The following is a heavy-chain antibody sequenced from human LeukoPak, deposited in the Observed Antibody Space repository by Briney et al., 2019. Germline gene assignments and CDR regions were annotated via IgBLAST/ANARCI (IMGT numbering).Heavy chain of an antibody. V-gene: IGHV5-51*01. Sequence: GESLKISCKGSGYSFTSYWVGWVRQMPGKGLEWMGIIYPGDSDTRYSPSFQGQVTISADKSISTAYLQWSSLKASDTAMYYCARVRYSSSWYGWFDPWGQGTLVTVSS. CDR1: GYSFTSYW. J-gene: IGHJ5*02. CDR2: IYPGDSDT. CDR3: ARVRYSSSWYGWFDP. D-gene: IGHD6-13*01.